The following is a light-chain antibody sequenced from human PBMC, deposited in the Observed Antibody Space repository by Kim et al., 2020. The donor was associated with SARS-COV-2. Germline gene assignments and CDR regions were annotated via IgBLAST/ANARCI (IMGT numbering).Light chain of an antibody. CDR2: DVS. CDR1: STDSGGFDY. V-gene: IGLV2-8*01. J-gene: IGLJ1*01. CDR3: CSYAGRNNYV. Sequence: GQSITISRTGASTDSGGFDYVSWYQQHPGTAPKLIIYDVSQRPSGVPDRFSGSKSGNTASLTVSGLLDEDEADYYCCSYAGRNNYVFGSGTKVTVL.